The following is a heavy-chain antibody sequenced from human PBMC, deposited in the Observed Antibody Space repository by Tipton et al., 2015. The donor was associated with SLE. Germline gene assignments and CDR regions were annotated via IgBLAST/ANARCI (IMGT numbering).Heavy chain of an antibody. V-gene: IGHV4-39*07. CDR1: GGSISSSSYY. D-gene: IGHD2-21*01. CDR2: IYYSGST. Sequence: TLSLTCTVSGGSISSSSYYWGWIRQPPGKGLEWIGSIYYSGSTYYNPSLKGRVTISVDTSKNQFSLKLSSVTAADTAVYYCARQGDEHIVVVIAKSWFDPWGQGTLVTVSS. J-gene: IGHJ5*02. CDR3: ARQGDEHIVVVIAKSWFDP.